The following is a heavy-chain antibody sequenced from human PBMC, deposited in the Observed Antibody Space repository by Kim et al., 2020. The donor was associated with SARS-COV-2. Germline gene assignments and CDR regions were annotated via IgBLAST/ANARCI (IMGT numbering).Heavy chain of an antibody. V-gene: IGHV4-39*01. D-gene: IGHD6-19*01. Sequence: SETLSLTCTVPGGSISSSAFSWGWIRQPPGKGLEWIGSVYYSGNTYYNPSLKSRVTISVDTSKNQFSLKLSSVTATDTAVYYCARHYSSAWYYYLDYWGQGILVTVSS. J-gene: IGHJ4*02. CDR2: VYYSGNT. CDR3: ARHYSSAWYYYLDY. CDR1: GGSISSSAFS.